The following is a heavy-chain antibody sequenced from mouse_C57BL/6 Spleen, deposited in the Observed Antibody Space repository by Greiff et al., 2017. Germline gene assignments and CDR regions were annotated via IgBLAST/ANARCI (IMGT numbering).Heavy chain of an antibody. J-gene: IGHJ3*01. CDR2: IHPNSGST. CDR1: GYTFTSYW. Sequence: VKLKQPGAELVKPGASVKLSCKASGYTFTSYWMHWVKQRPGQGLEWIGMIHPNSGSTNYNEKFKSKATLTVDKSSSTAYMQLSSLTSEDSAVYYCANYDYDGFAYWGQGTLVTVSA. CDR3: ANYDYDGFAY. V-gene: IGHV1-64*01. D-gene: IGHD2-4*01.